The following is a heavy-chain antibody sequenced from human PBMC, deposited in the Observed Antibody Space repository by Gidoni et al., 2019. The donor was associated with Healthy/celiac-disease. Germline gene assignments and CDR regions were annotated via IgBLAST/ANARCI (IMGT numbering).Heavy chain of an antibody. V-gene: IGHV4-4*07. Sequence: QVQLQESGPGLVKPSETLSLNCTVAGGSISSYYWSWIRQPAGKGLEWIGRIYTSGSNNYHPSLKSRFTMSVDTSKNQFSLKLSSVTAADTAVYYCARDGSIAAARHYYYGMDVWGQGTTVTVSS. J-gene: IGHJ6*02. D-gene: IGHD6-13*01. CDR3: ARDGSIAAARHYYYGMDV. CDR2: IYTSGSN. CDR1: GGSISSYY.